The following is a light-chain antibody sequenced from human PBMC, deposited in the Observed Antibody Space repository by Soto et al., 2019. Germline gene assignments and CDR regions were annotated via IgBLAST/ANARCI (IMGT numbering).Light chain of an antibody. CDR3: SSYTSSSTLGVV. CDR1: SSDVGDYNS. J-gene: IGLJ2*01. Sequence: QSALTQPASVSGSPGQSITISCTGTSSDVGDYNSVSWYQQHPSKAPKLLIYDVSYRPSGVSNRFSGSKSGHTASLTISGLQAEDEADYYCSSYTSSSTLGVVFGGGTKLTVL. V-gene: IGLV2-14*01. CDR2: DVS.